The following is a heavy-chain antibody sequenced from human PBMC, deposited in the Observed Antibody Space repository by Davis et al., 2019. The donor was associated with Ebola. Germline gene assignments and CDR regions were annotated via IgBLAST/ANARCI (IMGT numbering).Heavy chain of an antibody. D-gene: IGHD1-26*01. J-gene: IGHJ6*02. CDR1: GGSFSGYY. CDR2: INHSGST. Sequence: SETLSLTCAVYGGSFSGYYWSWIRQPPGKGLEWIGEINHSGSTNYNPSLKSRVTISVDTSKNQFSLKLSSVTAADTAVYYCARVGFDIGASNWGQGTTVTVSS. CDR3: ARVGFDIGASN. V-gene: IGHV4-34*01.